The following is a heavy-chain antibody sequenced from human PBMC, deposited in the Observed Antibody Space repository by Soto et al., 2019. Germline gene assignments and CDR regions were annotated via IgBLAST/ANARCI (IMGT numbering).Heavy chain of an antibody. CDR2: IFYSGST. J-gene: IGHJ4*02. Sequence: SETLSLTCTVSGGSISSYYWSWIRQPPGKGLEWIGYIFYSGSTNYNPSLKSRVTISVDTSKNQFSLKLSSVTAADTAVYSCARRYSSSLDFWGQGTLVTVSS. V-gene: IGHV4-59*08. CDR1: GGSISSYY. CDR3: ARRYSSSLDF. D-gene: IGHD6-13*01.